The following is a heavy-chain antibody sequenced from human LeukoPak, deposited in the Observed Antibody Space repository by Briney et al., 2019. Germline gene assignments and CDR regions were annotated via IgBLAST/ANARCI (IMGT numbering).Heavy chain of an antibody. D-gene: IGHD6-19*01. V-gene: IGHV3-23*01. CDR2: IIGSGGTT. Sequence: GGSLRLSCAASGFTFSNYAMNWVRQAPGKGLEWVSGIIGSGGTTFYVDSVKGRFTISRDNSKNTLYLQMNNLRAEETAVYYCARGPCSSGWSGFDYWGQGTLVTVSS. CDR3: ARGPCSSGWSGFDY. J-gene: IGHJ4*02. CDR1: GFTFSNYA.